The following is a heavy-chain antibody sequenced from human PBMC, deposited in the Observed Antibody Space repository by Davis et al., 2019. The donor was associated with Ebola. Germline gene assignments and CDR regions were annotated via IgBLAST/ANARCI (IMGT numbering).Heavy chain of an antibody. CDR3: ARLSGLFSSSSGALYFDL. CDR1: GGSISNYF. J-gene: IGHJ2*01. D-gene: IGHD6-6*01. CDR2: IFTSGHT. Sequence: SETLSLTCTVSGGSISNYFWNWIRQPAGKGLEWIGHIFTSGHTKYNPSLESRVTISLDTSKNQFSLKLRSVTAADTAVYFCARLSGLFSSSSGALYFDLWGRGTLVSVSS. V-gene: IGHV4-4*07.